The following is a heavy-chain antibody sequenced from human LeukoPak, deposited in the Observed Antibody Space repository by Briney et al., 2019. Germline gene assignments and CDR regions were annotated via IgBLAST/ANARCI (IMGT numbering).Heavy chain of an antibody. CDR1: GFTFSSYA. D-gene: IGHD2-2*01. CDR3: ARDRGSTSSYGMDV. J-gene: IGHJ6*04. V-gene: IGHV3-30*04. CDR2: ISYDGSNK. Sequence: GGSLRLSCAASGFTFSSYAMRWVRQAPGKGLERVAVISYDGSNKYYADSVKGRFTISRDNSKNTLYLQMNSLRAEDTAVYYCARDRGSTSSYGMDVWGKGTTVTVSS.